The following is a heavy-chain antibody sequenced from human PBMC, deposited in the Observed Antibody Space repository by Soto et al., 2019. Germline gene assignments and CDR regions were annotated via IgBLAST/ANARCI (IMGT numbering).Heavy chain of an antibody. CDR1: GYTFTRYY. D-gene: IGHD3-3*01. J-gene: IGHJ6*02. CDR3: AGNRFLEWSTYGMDV. CDR2: INPSGGST. V-gene: IGHV1-46*01. Sequence: ASVKVSCEASGYTFTRYYMHWVRQAPGQGLEWMGIINPSGGSTSYAQKFQGRVTMTRDTSTSTVYMELSSLRSEDTAVYYCAGNRFLEWSTYGMDVWGQGTTVTVSS.